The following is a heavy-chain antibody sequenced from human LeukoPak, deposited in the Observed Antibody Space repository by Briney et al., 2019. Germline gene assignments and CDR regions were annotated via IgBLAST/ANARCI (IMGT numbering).Heavy chain of an antibody. Sequence: GGSLRLSCAASGFTFSSYSMNWVRQAPGKGLEWVAVISYDGSNKYYADSVKGRFTISRDNSKNTLYLQMNSLRAEDTAVYYCAKPTRGRIAVAGTFDYWGQGTLVTVSS. V-gene: IGHV3-30*18. CDR1: GFTFSSYS. D-gene: IGHD6-19*01. CDR2: ISYDGSNK. J-gene: IGHJ4*02. CDR3: AKPTRGRIAVAGTFDY.